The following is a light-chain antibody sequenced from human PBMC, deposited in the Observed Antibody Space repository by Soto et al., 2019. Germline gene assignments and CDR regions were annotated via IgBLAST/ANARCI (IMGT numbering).Light chain of an antibody. CDR2: GAS. J-gene: IGKJ4*01. V-gene: IGKV3-20*01. CDR3: HQYERSPTT. CDR1: QSVSSTY. Sequence: EIVLTQSPGTLSLSPEERATLSCRASQSVSSTYLACYQQKPGQAPSLLIYGASRRATGIPDRFSGSGSGTDFTLTISRLEPEDFAVYYCHQYERSPTTFGGGTKVEIK.